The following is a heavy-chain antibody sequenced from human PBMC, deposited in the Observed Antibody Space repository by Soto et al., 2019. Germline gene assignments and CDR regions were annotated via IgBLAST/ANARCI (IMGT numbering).Heavy chain of an antibody. D-gene: IGHD4-17*01. Sequence: PSETLSLTCAVYGGSFSGYYWSWIRQPPGKGLEWXGYXXYXXSXXXXXSXXXRITISVDTSKNQFSLKLSSVTAADTAVYYCARAGPYGVYEWYFDLWGRGTLVTVSS. CDR3: ARAGPYGVYEWYFDL. V-gene: IGHV4-34*01. CDR1: GGSFSGYY. CDR2: XXYXXSX. J-gene: IGHJ2*01.